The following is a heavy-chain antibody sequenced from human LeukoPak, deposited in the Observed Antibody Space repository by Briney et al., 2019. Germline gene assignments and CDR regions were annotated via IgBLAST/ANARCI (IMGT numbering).Heavy chain of an antibody. Sequence: SETLSLTCTVSGGSISSYYWSWVRPPPGKGLEWIGFVYYTGSTNYSPSLKSRVTISVDTSKNQFSLKLSSVTAEDTAVYYCARISSSNWYNERGAFDVWGQGTMVTVSS. V-gene: IGHV4-59*01. CDR1: GGSISSYY. J-gene: IGHJ3*01. CDR2: VYYTGST. CDR3: ARISSSNWYNERGAFDV. D-gene: IGHD6-13*01.